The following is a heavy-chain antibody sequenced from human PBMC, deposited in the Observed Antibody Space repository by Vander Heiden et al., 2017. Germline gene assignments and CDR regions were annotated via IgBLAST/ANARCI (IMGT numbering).Heavy chain of an antibody. Sequence: QVQLVQSGAEVKKPGASVKVSCKASGYTFTSYGISWVRQAPGQGLEWMGWISAYNGNTNYAQKRQGRVTMTTDTATSTAYMELRSLRSDDTAVYYCARTAIVGATVDVFDIWGQGTMVTVSS. J-gene: IGHJ3*02. V-gene: IGHV1-18*01. CDR1: GYTFTSYG. CDR2: ISAYNGNT. CDR3: ARTAIVGATVDVFDI. D-gene: IGHD1-26*01.